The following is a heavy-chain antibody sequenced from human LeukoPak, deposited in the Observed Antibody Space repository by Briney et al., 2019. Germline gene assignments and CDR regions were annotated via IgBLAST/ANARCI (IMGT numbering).Heavy chain of an antibody. Sequence: GGSLRLSCAASGFTVSSNYMSWVRQAPGKGLEWVSVIYSGGSTYYADSVKGRFTISRDNSKNTLYLQMNSLRAEGTAVYYCASPRAGYSYGLDYWGQGTLVTVSS. CDR3: ASPRAGYSYGLDY. V-gene: IGHV3-53*01. J-gene: IGHJ4*02. CDR1: GFTVSSNY. CDR2: IYSGGST. D-gene: IGHD5-18*01.